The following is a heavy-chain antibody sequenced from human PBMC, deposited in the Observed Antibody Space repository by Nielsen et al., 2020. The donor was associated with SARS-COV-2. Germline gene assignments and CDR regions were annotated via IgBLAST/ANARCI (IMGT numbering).Heavy chain of an antibody. CDR2: INSDGSRT. J-gene: IGHJ5*02. Sequence: GGSLRLSCAASGFTFSSYWMHWVRQAPGKGLVWVSHINSDGSRTNYADSVKGRFTISRDNAKNMLYLQMNSLRAEDTAVYYCARDPVSRGYYYGSGRRIRFDPWGQGTLVTVSS. V-gene: IGHV3-74*01. D-gene: IGHD3-10*01. CDR1: GFTFSSYW. CDR3: ARDPVSRGYYYGSGRRIRFDP.